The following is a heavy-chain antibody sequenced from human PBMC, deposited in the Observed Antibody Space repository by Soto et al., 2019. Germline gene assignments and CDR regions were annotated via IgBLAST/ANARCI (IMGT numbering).Heavy chain of an antibody. V-gene: IGHV1-2*04. J-gene: IGHJ6*02. CDR3: ARSAPHYDILTGSYYYYGMDV. Sequence: ASVKVSCKASGYTFTGYYIHWVRQAPGQGLEWMGWINPNSGGTNYAQKFQGWVTMTRDTSISTAYMELSRLRSDDTAVYYCARSAPHYDILTGSYYYYGMDVWGQGTTVTSP. CDR2: INPNSGGT. CDR1: GYTFTGYY. D-gene: IGHD3-9*01.